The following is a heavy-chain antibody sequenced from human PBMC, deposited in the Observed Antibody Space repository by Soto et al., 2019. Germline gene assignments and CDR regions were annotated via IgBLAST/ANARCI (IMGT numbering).Heavy chain of an antibody. CDR1: GDSVSSNNYY. CDR3: ARDVNDSSGSQGFDY. Sequence: VLLQESGPGAMKPSQTLSLTCTVIGDSVSSNNYYWSWIRQRPGKGLEWIGYIHYSGDSYDNPSLPSRITMSMDVSKNQFSLNLRSVTAADTAIYYCARDVNDSSGSQGFDYWGQGTLVTVSS. CDR2: IHYSGDS. J-gene: IGHJ4*02. D-gene: IGHD3-22*01. V-gene: IGHV4-31*03.